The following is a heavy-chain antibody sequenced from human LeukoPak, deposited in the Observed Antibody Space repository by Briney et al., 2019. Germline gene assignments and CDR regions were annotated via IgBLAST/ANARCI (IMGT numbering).Heavy chain of an antibody. CDR3: ARAGMTTEVYFDY. Sequence: SETLSLTCTVSGGSISSGSYYWSWIRQPAGKGLEWIGRIYTSGSTNYNPSLKGRVTISVDTSKNQFSLKLSSVTAADTAVYYCARAGMTTEVYFDYWGQGTLVTVSS. CDR2: IYTSGST. CDR1: GGSISSGSYY. D-gene: IGHD4-11*01. J-gene: IGHJ4*02. V-gene: IGHV4-61*02.